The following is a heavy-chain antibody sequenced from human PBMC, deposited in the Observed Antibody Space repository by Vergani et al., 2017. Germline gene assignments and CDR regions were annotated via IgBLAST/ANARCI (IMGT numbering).Heavy chain of an antibody. CDR2: ISVYHGVI. Sequence: QVQLVQSGAEVKKPGASGKVFCKASGYTFPSYGISRVRPGPGTGLKGMGWISVYHGVINYAQNFQGRVTITTDISTNTAYMELRSLRSDDTAVYYCARDLSYYYGSGSTKPFDYWGQGTLVIVSS. J-gene: IGHJ4*02. D-gene: IGHD3-10*01. CDR3: ARDLSYYYGSGSTKPFDY. CDR1: GYTFPSYG. V-gene: IGHV1-18*01.